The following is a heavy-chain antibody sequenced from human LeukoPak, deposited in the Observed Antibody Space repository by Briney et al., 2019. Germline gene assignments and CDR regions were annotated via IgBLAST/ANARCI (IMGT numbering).Heavy chain of an antibody. V-gene: IGHV3-15*01. CDR2: IKRKIDGGTT. D-gene: IGHD2-21*02. CDR3: TPETLVTGIRFY. Sequence: GRSLRLSCAVSGSIFSNACMGWVCQAPGKGLEWVGHIKRKIDGGTTDYAAPVKRRFSISRDDSKKTLYLQMYSLKSEDTAVYYCTPETLVTGIRFYWGQGTLLSVSS. CDR1: GSIFSNAC. J-gene: IGHJ4*02.